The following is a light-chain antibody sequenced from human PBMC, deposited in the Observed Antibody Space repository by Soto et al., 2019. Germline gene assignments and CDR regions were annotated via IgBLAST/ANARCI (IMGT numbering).Light chain of an antibody. CDR3: QHLNSYPRLFT. Sequence: LLTQSPSSLSSSVGDRVTITCRAIQGLGSCLSSYHQQPRKPPTRLLNSASNSQSGVSSRFIGRGSCKEFSLTISSLQPEDFATYYCQHLNSYPRLFTFGGGTKVEIK. V-gene: IGKV1-9*01. CDR2: SAS. CDR1: QGLGSC. J-gene: IGKJ4*01.